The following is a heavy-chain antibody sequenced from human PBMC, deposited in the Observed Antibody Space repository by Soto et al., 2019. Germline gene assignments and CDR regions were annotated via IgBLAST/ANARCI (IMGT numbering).Heavy chain of an antibody. CDR2: IYYSGST. D-gene: IGHD3-22*01. J-gene: IGHJ4*02. CDR1: GGSISSYY. V-gene: IGHV4-59*08. Sequence: PSETLSLTCTVSGGSISSYYWSWIRQPPGTGLEWIGYIYYSGSTNYNPSLESRVTISVDTSKNQFSLKLSSVTAADTAVYYCARADSSGYSYFDYWGQGSLVTVSS. CDR3: ARADSSGYSYFDY.